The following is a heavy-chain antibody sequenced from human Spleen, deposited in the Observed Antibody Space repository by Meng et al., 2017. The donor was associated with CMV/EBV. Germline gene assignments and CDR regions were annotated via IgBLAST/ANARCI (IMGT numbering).Heavy chain of an antibody. CDR2: IYYSGST. V-gene: IGHV4-59*08. D-gene: IGHD6-25*01. J-gene: IGHJ6*02. Sequence: GSLRLSCTVSGGSISSYYWSWIRQPPGKGLEWIGYIYYSGSTNYNPSLKSRVTISGDTSKNQFSLKLSSVTAADTAVYYCAQIAAKPSYYYYYGMDVWGQGTTVTVSS. CDR1: GGSISSYY. CDR3: AQIAAKPSYYYYYGMDV.